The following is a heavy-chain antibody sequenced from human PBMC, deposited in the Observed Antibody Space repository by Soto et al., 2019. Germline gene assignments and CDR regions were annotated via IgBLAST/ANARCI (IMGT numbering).Heavy chain of an antibody. CDR2: INPSGGST. J-gene: IGHJ4*02. CDR3: AREDVLLWFGELLSPFDY. Sequence: QVQLVQSGAEVKKPGASVKVSCKASGYTFTSYYMHWVRQAPGQGLEWMGIINPSGGSTSYAQKFQGRVTMTRDKSKSTVYMELSSLRSEDTAVYYCAREDVLLWFGELLSPFDYWGQGTLVTVSS. D-gene: IGHD3-10*01. V-gene: IGHV1-46*01. CDR1: GYTFTSYY.